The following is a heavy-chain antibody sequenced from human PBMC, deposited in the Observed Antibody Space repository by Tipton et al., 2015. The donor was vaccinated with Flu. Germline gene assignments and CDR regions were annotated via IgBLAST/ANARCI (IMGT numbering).Heavy chain of an antibody. CDR1: GFTFSSYW. D-gene: IGHD1-26*01. J-gene: IGHJ4*02. V-gene: IGHV3-7*01. CDR2: IKQDGSEK. CDR3: ACLYRGSKGFDY. Sequence: SLRLSCAASGFTFSSYWVSWVRQAPGKGLEWVANIKQDGSEKYYVDSVKGRFTISRDNAKNSLYLPMNSLRAEDTAVYYCACLYRGSKGFDYWGQGTLVTVSS.